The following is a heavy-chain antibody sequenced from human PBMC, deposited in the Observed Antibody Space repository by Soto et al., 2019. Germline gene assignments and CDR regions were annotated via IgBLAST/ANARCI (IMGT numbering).Heavy chain of an antibody. CDR1: GFSLSTSGVG. CDR2: IYWNDDK. J-gene: IGHJ4*02. CDR3: AHGTVYSGSSPLDY. Sequence: QITLQESGPTLVKPTQTLTLTCTFSGFSLSTSGVGVGWIRQPPGKARECLALIYWNDDKSYSPSLKSRLTITKDTSNTQVVLTMTNMDPVDTATYYGAHGTVYSGSSPLDYWGQGTLVTFSS. D-gene: IGHD1-26*01. V-gene: IGHV2-5*01.